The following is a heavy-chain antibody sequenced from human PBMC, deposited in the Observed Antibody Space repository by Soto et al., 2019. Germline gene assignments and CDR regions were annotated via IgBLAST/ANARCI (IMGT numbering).Heavy chain of an antibody. CDR3: TGLVDY. J-gene: IGHJ4*02. Sequence: EVQLVESGGGLVQPGGSLRLSCAASGFTFSNAWMNWVRQAPGKGLEWVGRIKRKTDGGTTDYAAPVKGRFTISRDDSKNTLYLQMNSLKTEDTAVYYCTGLVDYWGQGTLVTVSS. CDR2: IKRKTDGGTT. D-gene: IGHD6-6*01. V-gene: IGHV3-15*07. CDR1: GFTFSNAW.